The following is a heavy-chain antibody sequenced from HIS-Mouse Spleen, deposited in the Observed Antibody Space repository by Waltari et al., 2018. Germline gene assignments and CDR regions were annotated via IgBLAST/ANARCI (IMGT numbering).Heavy chain of an antibody. J-gene: IGHJ2*01. V-gene: IGHV4-39*01. CDR1: GGSISSSSYY. CDR2: IYYSGGT. D-gene: IGHD7-27*01. Sequence: QLQLQESGPGLVKPSETLSLTCTVSGGSISSSSYYWGWIRQPPGKGLEWIGSIYYSGGTYYNPSLKSRVTISVDTSKNQFSLKLSSVTAADTAVYYCAGQRATGDWYFDLWGRGTLVTVSS. CDR3: AGQRATGDWYFDL.